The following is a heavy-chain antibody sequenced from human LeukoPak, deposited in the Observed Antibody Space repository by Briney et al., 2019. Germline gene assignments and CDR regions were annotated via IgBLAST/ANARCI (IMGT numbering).Heavy chain of an antibody. CDR2: IIPILGIA. CDR1: GGTFSSYT. D-gene: IGHD3-22*01. CDR3: WTYYYDSSGYCSDY. J-gene: IGHJ4*02. V-gene: IGHV1-69*02. Sequence: VKVSCKASGGTFSSYTISWVRQAPGQGLEWMGRIIPILGIANYAQKFQGRVTITADKSTSTAYMELSSLRSEDTAVYYCWTYYYDSSGYCSDYWGQGTLVTVSS.